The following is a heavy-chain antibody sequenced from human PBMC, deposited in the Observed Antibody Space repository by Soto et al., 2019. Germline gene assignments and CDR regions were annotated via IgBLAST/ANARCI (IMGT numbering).Heavy chain of an antibody. J-gene: IGHJ4*02. CDR1: GFPFSGSS. V-gene: IGHV3-73*01. CDR3: TRPYSYGSGY. CDR2: IRSKANSYAT. D-gene: IGHD5-18*01. Sequence: GGSLRLSCAASGFPFSGSSMHWVRQASGKGLEWVGRIRSKANSYATAYAAWVKGRFTISRDDSKNTAYLQMNSLKTEDTAVYYCTRPYSYGSGYWGQGTLVTVSS.